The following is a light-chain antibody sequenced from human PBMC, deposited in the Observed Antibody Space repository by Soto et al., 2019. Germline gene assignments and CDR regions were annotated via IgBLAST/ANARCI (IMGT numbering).Light chain of an antibody. CDR2: EVV. Sequence: QSVLTQPASLSGSPGQSITISCTGTKNDIGVYDFVSWYQHHPGKAPRLIIYEVVQRPSGVPDRFSGSKSGNTASLTVSGLQAADEADYFCKSYAGSNTYVFGSGTRSPS. V-gene: IGLV2-8*01. CDR3: KSYAGSNTYV. J-gene: IGLJ1*01. CDR1: KNDIGVYDF.